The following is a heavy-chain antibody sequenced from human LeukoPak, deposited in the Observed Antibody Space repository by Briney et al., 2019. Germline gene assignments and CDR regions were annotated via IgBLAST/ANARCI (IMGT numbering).Heavy chain of an antibody. V-gene: IGHV4-4*09. CDR1: GASISSDY. Sequence: PSETLSLTCSVSGASISSDYWSWIRQPPGKGLEWIGYIYTSGSTNYNPSLKSRVTISVDTSKNQFSLKLSSVTAADTAVYYCASAPVVGATSFTWFDPWGQGTLVTVSS. J-gene: IGHJ5*02. CDR2: IYTSGST. CDR3: ASAPVVGATSFTWFDP. D-gene: IGHD1-26*01.